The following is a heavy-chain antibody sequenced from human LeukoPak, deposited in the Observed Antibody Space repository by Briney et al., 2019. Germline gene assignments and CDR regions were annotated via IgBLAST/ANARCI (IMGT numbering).Heavy chain of an antibody. V-gene: IGHV3-7*01. CDR3: ARDQFPFGVVIDDAFDI. D-gene: IGHD3-3*01. CDR1: GFTSSSYW. Sequence: GGCLRLSCAASGFTSSSYWMSWVSHAPARGLEWGGNIRQEGSEKYYLDSVKSRFTISRDNHKNPLYLQMNSLRAEDTAVYYCARDQFPFGVVIDDAFDIWGQGTMVTVSS. CDR2: IRQEGSEK. J-gene: IGHJ3*02.